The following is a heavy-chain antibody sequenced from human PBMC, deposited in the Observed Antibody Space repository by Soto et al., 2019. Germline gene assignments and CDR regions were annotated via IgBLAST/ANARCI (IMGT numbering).Heavy chain of an antibody. Sequence: QVQLVQSGAEVKKPGASVKVSCKASGYTFTSYAMHWVRQAPGQRLEWMGWINAGNGNTKYSQKFQGRVTITRDTSASTAYMELSSLRSEDTAVYYWARTVAGMFFYFDYWGQGTLVTVSS. CDR1: GYTFTSYA. J-gene: IGHJ4*02. CDR3: ARTVAGMFFYFDY. V-gene: IGHV1-3*01. D-gene: IGHD6-19*01. CDR2: INAGNGNT.